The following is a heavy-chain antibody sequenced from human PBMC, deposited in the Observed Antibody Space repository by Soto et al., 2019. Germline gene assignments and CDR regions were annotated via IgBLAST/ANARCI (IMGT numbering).Heavy chain of an antibody. D-gene: IGHD5-12*01. CDR3: AKDPAVRDGYNYWFDY. J-gene: IGHJ4*02. CDR1: VFTFSSYG. CDR2: ISYDGSNK. Sequence: PWWSLRLSCSASVFTFSSYGMHWFRQAPGKGLEWVAVISYDGSNKYYADSVKGRFTISRDNSKNTLYLQMNSLRAEDTAVYYCAKDPAVRDGYNYWFDYWGQGTLVTVSS. V-gene: IGHV3-30*18.